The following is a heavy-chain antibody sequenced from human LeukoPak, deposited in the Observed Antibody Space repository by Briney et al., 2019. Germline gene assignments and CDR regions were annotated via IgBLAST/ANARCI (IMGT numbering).Heavy chain of an antibody. J-gene: IGHJ3*02. Sequence: GGSLRLSCAASGFTFSNYWMSWVRQAPGKGLEWVANIKQDGSEKYYVDSVKGRFTISRDNAKNSLYLQMNSLRAEDTAVYYCARGLRGIYCSSISCYDDAFDIWGQGTMVTVSS. V-gene: IGHV3-7*01. D-gene: IGHD2-2*01. CDR2: IKQDGSEK. CDR1: GFTFSNYW. CDR3: ARGLRGIYCSSISCYDDAFDI.